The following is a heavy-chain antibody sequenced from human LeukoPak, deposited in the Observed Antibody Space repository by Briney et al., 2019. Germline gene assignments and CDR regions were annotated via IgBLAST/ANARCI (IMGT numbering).Heavy chain of an antibody. CDR2: ISSSSTI. D-gene: IGHD6-13*01. Sequence: GGSLRLSCAASGFTFSSYGMHGVRQAPGKGLEWVSYISSSSTIYYADSVKGRFTISRDNAKNSLYLQMNSLRAEDTAVYYCARETMGIAAGENAFDIWGQGTMVTVSS. J-gene: IGHJ3*02. V-gene: IGHV3-48*01. CDR1: GFTFSSYG. CDR3: ARETMGIAAGENAFDI.